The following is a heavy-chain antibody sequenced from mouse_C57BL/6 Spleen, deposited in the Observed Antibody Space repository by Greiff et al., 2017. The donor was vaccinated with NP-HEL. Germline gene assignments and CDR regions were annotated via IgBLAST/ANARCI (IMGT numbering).Heavy chain of an antibody. D-gene: IGHD1-1*01. V-gene: IGHV1-52*01. CDR2: IDPSDSET. CDR1: GYTFTSYW. CDR3: ARNRHYYGSSYWYFDV. Sequence: QVQLQQSGAELVRPGSSVKLSCKASGYTFTSYWMHWVKQRPIQGLEWIGNIDPSDSETHYNQKFKDKATLTVDKSSSTAYMQLSSLTSEDSAVYYCARNRHYYGSSYWYFDVWGTGTTVTVSS. J-gene: IGHJ1*03.